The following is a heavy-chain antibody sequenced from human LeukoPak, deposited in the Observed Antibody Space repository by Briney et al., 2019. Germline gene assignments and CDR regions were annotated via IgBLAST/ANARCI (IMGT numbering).Heavy chain of an antibody. V-gene: IGHV3-74*01. J-gene: IGHJ4*02. Sequence: GGSLRLSCAASGFTLSTYWMHWVRQAPGKGLMWVSGINSDGRSTNYADSVKGRFTISRDNAKNTLYLQLNSLRAEDTAVYYCARDYCSGGSCYFEFWGQGTLVTVSS. D-gene: IGHD2-15*01. CDR1: GFTLSTYW. CDR3: ARDYCSGGSCYFEF. CDR2: INSDGRST.